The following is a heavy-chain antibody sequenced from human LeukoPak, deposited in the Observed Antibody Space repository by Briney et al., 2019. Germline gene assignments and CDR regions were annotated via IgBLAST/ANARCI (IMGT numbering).Heavy chain of an antibody. CDR3: ARAHSGNMWASVDY. J-gene: IGHJ4*02. V-gene: IGHV3-64*01. CDR2: ISSNGGST. D-gene: IGHD1-26*01. CDR1: GFTFSSYA. Sequence: PGGSLRLSCAASGFTFSSYAMHWVRQAPGKGLEYVSAISSNGGSTYYANSVKGRFTISRDNSKNTLYLQMGSLRAKDMAVYYCARAHSGNMWASVDYWGQGTLVTVSS.